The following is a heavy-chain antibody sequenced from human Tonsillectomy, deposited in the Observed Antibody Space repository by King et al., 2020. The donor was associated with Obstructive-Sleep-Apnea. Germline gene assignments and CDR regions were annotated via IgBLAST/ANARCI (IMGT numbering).Heavy chain of an antibody. J-gene: IGHJ4*02. D-gene: IGHD3-22*01. CDR3: ARGGYDSSGYYEPFDY. V-gene: IGHV3-30-3*01. CDR2: ISYDGSNK. Sequence: VQLVESGGGVVQPGRSLRLSCAASGFTFSSYAMHWVRQAPGKGLEWVAVISYDGSNKYYADSVKGRFTISRDNSKNTLYLQMNSLRAEDTAVYYCARGGYDSSGYYEPFDYWGQGTLVTVSS. CDR1: GFTFSSYA.